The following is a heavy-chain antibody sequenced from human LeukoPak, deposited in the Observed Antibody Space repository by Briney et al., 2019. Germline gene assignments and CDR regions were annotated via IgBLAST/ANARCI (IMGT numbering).Heavy chain of an antibody. CDR3: ARAGYTSTWTFDY. CDR2: IYSTGST. D-gene: IGHD6-13*01. Sequence: SETLSLTCSVSGGSIRSYFWSWIRQSAGRGLEHIGRIYSTGSTNYSPSLKSRVSMSVDTSKNQFSLTLRSVTAADTAICYCARAGYTSTWTFDYWGQGILVTVSS. V-gene: IGHV4-4*07. CDR1: GGSIRSYF. J-gene: IGHJ4*02.